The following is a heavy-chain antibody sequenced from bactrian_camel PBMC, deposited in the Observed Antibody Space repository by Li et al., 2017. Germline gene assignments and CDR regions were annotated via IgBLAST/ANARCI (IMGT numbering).Heavy chain of an antibody. CDR2: ISGGGSAI. D-gene: IGHD3*01. CDR3: ATGIQTAARQDGV. CDR1: GFTFSNAF. J-gene: IGHJ4*01. Sequence: HVQLVESGGDLVQPGGSLRLSCAASGFTFSNAFMSWVRQAPGKGLEWVSSISGGGSAIYYADSVKGRFTTTRDNAKNALYLQMNNLKSEDTALYYCATGIQTAARQDGVWGQGTQVTVS. V-gene: IGHV3S1*01.